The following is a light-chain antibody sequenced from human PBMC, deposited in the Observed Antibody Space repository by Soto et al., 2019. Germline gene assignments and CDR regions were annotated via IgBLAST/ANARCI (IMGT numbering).Light chain of an antibody. CDR3: QQSYSTTRT. CDR2: DAS. CDR1: QSISSW. J-gene: IGKJ1*01. V-gene: IGKV1-5*01. Sequence: DIQMTQSPSTLSASVGDRVTITCRASQSISSWLAWYQQKPGKAPKLLIYDASSLESGVPSRFSGSGSGTEFTLTISSLQPADFATYYCQQSYSTTRTFGQGTRWIS.